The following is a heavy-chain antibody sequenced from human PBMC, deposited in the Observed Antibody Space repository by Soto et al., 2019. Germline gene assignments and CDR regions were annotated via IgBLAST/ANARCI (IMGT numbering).Heavy chain of an antibody. D-gene: IGHD6-19*01. J-gene: IGHJ6*03. Sequence: GGSLRLSCAASGFTFSSYGMHWVRQAPGKGLEWVAVISYDGSNKYYADSVKGRFTISRDNSKNTLYLQMNSLRAEDTAVYYCARAVAGTNYYYYYYMDVWGKGTTVTVSS. CDR1: GFTFSSYG. V-gene: IGHV3-30*03. CDR3: ARAVAGTNYYYYYYMDV. CDR2: ISYDGSNK.